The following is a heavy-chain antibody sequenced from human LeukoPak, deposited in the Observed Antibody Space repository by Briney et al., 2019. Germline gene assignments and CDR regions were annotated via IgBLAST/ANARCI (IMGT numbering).Heavy chain of an antibody. Sequence: GGSLRLSCAASGFTFSSYGMHWVRQAPGKGLEWVAVISYDGSNKYYADSVKGRFTISRDNSKNTLYLQMNSLRAEDTAVYYCAKDYYDSSRRSGYFDYWGQGTLVTVSS. CDR3: AKDYYDSSRRSGYFDY. CDR2: ISYDGSNK. J-gene: IGHJ4*02. CDR1: GFTFSSYG. V-gene: IGHV3-30*18. D-gene: IGHD3-22*01.